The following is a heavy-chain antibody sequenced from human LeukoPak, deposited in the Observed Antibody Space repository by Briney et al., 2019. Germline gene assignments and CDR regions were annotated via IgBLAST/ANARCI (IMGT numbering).Heavy chain of an antibody. CDR2: ISPSGGST. CDR1: GCTFTSNY. V-gene: IGHV1-46*01. D-gene: IGHD6-6*01. CDR3: ARDTSSSSYGYYYYMDV. J-gene: IGHJ6*03. Sequence: ASVKVSCKAFGCTFTSNYMHWVRQAPGQGPEWMGVISPSGGSTTYAQKFQGRVTLTRDMSTSTDYLELSSLRSEDTAVYYCARDTSSSSYGYYYYMDVWGRDHGHRLL.